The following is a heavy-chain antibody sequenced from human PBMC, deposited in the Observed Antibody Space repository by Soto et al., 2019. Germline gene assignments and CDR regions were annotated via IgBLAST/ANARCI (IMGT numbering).Heavy chain of an antibody. D-gene: IGHD3-22*01. V-gene: IGHV5-10-1*01. J-gene: IGHJ3*02. Sequence: GESLKISCKGSVYSFTSYWITWVRQMPGKGLEWMGRIDPSDSYTNYSPSFQGHVTISVDKSISTAYLQWSSLKAPDTAMYYCARPYSYDSSGYRTEGAFDIWGQGTMVTVS. CDR1: VYSFTSYW. CDR3: ARPYSYDSSGYRTEGAFDI. CDR2: IDPSDSYT.